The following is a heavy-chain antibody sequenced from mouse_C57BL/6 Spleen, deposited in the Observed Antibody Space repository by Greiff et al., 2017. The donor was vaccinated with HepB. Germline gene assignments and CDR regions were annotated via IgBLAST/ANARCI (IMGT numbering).Heavy chain of an antibody. CDR1: GYAFSSSW. D-gene: IGHD2-5*01. CDR2: IYPGDGDT. Sequence: QVQLQQSGPELVKPGASVKISCKASGYAFSSSWMNWVKQRPGKGLEWIGRIYPGDGDTNYNGKFKGKATLTADKSSSTAYMQLSSLTSEDSAVYCCAYSNLDWDYAMDYWGQGTSVTVSS. V-gene: IGHV1-82*01. CDR3: AYSNLDWDYAMDY. J-gene: IGHJ4*01.